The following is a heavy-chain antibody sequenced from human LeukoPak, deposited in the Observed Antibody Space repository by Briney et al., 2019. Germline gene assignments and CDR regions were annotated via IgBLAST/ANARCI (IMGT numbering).Heavy chain of an antibody. V-gene: IGHV4-59*01. CDR1: GGSISSYY. Sequence: PSETLSLTCTVSGGSISSYYWSWIRQSPGKGLEWIGYIYDSGSTNYNPSLKSRVTISVDTSKNQFSLKLNSVTAADTAVYYCALLSPSSGFDYWGQGTLVTVSS. D-gene: IGHD6-6*01. J-gene: IGHJ4*02. CDR3: ALLSPSSGFDY. CDR2: IYDSGST.